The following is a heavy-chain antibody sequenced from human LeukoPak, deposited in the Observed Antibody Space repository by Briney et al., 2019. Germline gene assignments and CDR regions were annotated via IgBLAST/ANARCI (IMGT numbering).Heavy chain of an antibody. Sequence: GGSLRLSCVTSGFTFSSYWLEWVRQAPGKGLEWVANINQDGSLKNYVDSVKGRFTISRDNAKNSLYLQMSSLRAEDTAVYYCTKYYDNSGYSDYWGQGALLTVSS. CDR3: TKYYDNSGYSDY. CDR1: GFTFSSYW. V-gene: IGHV3-7*01. CDR2: INQDGSLK. D-gene: IGHD3-22*01. J-gene: IGHJ4*02.